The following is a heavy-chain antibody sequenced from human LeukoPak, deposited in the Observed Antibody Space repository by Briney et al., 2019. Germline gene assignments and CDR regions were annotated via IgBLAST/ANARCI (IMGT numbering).Heavy chain of an antibody. J-gene: IGHJ6*03. CDR1: GFTVSSNY. CDR2: IYSGGSR. CDR3: ARVLSGRGSLYSYYYYMDV. V-gene: IGHV3-53*01. Sequence: GGTLRLSCAASGFTVSSNYMSWVRQAPGKGLEWVSVIYSGGSRYYADSVKGRFTISRDNSKNTLYLLMNSLRAEDTAVYYCARVLSGRGSLYSYYYYMDVWAKGPRSPSP. D-gene: IGHD3-10*01.